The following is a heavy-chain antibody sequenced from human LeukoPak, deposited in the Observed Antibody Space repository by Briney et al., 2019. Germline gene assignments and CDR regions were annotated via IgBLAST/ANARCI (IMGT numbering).Heavy chain of an antibody. D-gene: IGHD6-19*01. CDR3: ARGVAVPGFDY. CDR2: IYSGGST. Sequence: GGSLRLSCAASKFDVTSNYMSWVRQAPGKGLEGVSIIYSGGSTYYADSVKGRFTISRDNSKNTLYLQMKSLRADDTAVYYCARGVAVPGFDYWGQGTLVTVSS. V-gene: IGHV3-53*01. CDR1: KFDVTSNY. J-gene: IGHJ4*02.